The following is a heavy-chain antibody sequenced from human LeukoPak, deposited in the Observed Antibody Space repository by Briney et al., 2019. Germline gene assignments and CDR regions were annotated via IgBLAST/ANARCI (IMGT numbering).Heavy chain of an antibody. CDR2: IYAKTGAT. J-gene: IGHJ3*02. CDR3: ARDAFGCDSFET. V-gene: IGHV1-2*02. Sequence: GASVKVSCKASGYTFTDNYIHWVRQAPGQGLEWLGWIYAKTGATKNAQKFQGRVTMARDTSINTAYMDLYSLNSDDTAVYYCARDAFGCDSFETWGQGTMVTVSS. D-gene: IGHD3-10*01. CDR1: GYTFTDNY.